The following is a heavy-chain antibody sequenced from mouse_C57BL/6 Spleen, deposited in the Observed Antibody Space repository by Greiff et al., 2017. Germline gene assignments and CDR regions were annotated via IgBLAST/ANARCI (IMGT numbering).Heavy chain of an antibody. D-gene: IGHD2-4*01. CDR3: ASPDYDDDDWFAY. J-gene: IGHJ3*01. CDR2: IYPSDSET. Sequence: QVQLQQPGAELVRPGSSVKLSCKASGYTFTSYWMDWVKQRPGQGLEWIGNIYPSDSETHYNQKFKDKATLTVDKSSSTAYMQLSSLTSEDSAVYYCASPDYDDDDWFAYWGQGTLVTVSA. V-gene: IGHV1-61*01. CDR1: GYTFTSYW.